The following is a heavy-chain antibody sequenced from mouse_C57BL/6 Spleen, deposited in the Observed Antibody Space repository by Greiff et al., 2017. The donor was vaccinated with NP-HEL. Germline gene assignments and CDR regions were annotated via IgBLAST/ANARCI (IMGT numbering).Heavy chain of an antibody. V-gene: IGHV1-61*01. CDR3: ARSLGQGY. CDR2: IYPSDSET. J-gene: IGHJ2*01. D-gene: IGHD3-3*01. CDR1: GYTFTSYW. Sequence: QVQLKQPGAELVRPGSSVKLSCKASGYTFTSYWMDWVKQRPGQGLEWIGNIYPSDSETHYNQKFKDKATLTVDKSSSTAYMQLSSLTSEDSAFYYCARSLGQGYWGQGTTLTVSS.